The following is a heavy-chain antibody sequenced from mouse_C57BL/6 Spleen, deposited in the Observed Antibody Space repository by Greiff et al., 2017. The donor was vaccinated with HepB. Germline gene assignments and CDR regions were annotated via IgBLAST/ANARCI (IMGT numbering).Heavy chain of an antibody. CDR3: AREAYYSSYYFDY. CDR2: INPNYGTT. V-gene: IGHV1-39*01. J-gene: IGHJ2*01. Sequence: VHVKQSGPELVKPGASVKISCKASGYSFTDYNMNWVKQSNGKSLEWIGVINPNYGTTSYNQKFKGKATLTVDQSSSTAYMQLNSLTSEDSAVYYCAREAYYSSYYFDYWGQGTTLTVSS. D-gene: IGHD2-5*01. CDR1: GYSFTDYN.